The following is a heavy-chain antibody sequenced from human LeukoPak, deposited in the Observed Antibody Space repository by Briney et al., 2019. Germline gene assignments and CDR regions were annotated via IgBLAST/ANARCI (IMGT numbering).Heavy chain of an antibody. V-gene: IGHV3-33*01. Sequence: PGRSLRLSCAASGFTSSSYGMHWVRQAPGKGLEWVAVIWYDGSNKYYADSVKGRFTISRDNSKNTLYLQMNSLRAEDTAVYYCAREAPYFDYWGQGTLVTVSS. CDR1: GFTSSSYG. CDR3: AREAPYFDY. J-gene: IGHJ4*02. CDR2: IWYDGSNK.